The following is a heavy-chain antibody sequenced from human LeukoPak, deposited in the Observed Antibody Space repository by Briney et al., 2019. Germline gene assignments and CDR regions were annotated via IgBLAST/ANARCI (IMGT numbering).Heavy chain of an antibody. CDR2: VYSGGST. D-gene: IGHD1-26*01. V-gene: IGHV3-66*01. CDR1: GFIVNYNY. J-gene: IGHJ5*02. Sequence: QPGGSLRLPCAASGFIVNYNYMSWVRQPPGKGLEWVSVVYSGGSTYYADSVKGRFTISRDNSKNMVYLQMNSLRVEDTAVYYCARVKVGTTYWFDPWGQGTLVTVSS. CDR3: ARVKVGTTYWFDP.